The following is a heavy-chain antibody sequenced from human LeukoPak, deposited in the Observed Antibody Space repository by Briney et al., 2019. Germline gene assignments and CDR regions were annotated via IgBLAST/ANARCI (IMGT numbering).Heavy chain of an antibody. V-gene: IGHV3-21*01. D-gene: IGHD3-3*01. CDR3: ARDSSSYDFWSGYYPTGLFDY. CDR2: ISSSSSYI. CDR1: GFTFSSYS. Sequence: GGSLRLSCAASGFTFSSYSMNWVRQAPGKGLEWVSSISSSSSYIYYTDSVKGRFTISRDNAKNSLYLQMNSLRAEDTAVYYCARDSSSYDFWSGYYPTGLFDYWGQGTLVTVSS. J-gene: IGHJ4*02.